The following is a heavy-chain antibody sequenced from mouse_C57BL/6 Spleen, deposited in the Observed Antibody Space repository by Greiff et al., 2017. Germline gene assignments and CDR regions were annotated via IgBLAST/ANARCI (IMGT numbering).Heavy chain of an antibody. CDR3: ARNIGEDLYYAMDY. CDR1: GYTFTSYW. J-gene: IGHJ4*01. Sequence: QVQLQQSGAELVKPGASVKLSCKASGYTFTSYWMHWVKQRPGRGLEWIGRIDPNSGGTKYNEKFKSKATLTVDKPSSTAYMQLSSLTSEDSAVYYCARNIGEDLYYAMDYWGQGTSVTVSS. V-gene: IGHV1-72*01. CDR2: IDPNSGGT.